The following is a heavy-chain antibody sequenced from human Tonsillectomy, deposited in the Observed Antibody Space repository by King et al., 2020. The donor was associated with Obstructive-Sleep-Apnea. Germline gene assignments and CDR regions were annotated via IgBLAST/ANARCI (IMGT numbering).Heavy chain of an antibody. V-gene: IGHV5-51*01. CDR1: GYSFTSYW. J-gene: IGHJ4*02. D-gene: IGHD3-22*01. Sequence: QLVQSGAEVKKPGESLKISCKGSGYSFTSYWIGWVRQMPGKCLEWMGIIYPGDSDTRYSPSFQGQVTISADKSISTAYLQWSSLKASDTAKYYCARIPSLYYYDSSGYYFDYWGQGTLVTVSS. CDR2: IYPGDSDT. CDR3: ARIPSLYYYDSSGYYFDY.